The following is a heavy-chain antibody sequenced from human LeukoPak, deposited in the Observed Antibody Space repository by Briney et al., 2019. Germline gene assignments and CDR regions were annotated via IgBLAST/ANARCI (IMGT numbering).Heavy chain of an antibody. CDR3: ARHVSPAMIVVVPASITDAFDI. D-gene: IGHD2-2*02. CDR1: GGSFSGYY. J-gene: IGHJ3*02. Sequence: SETLSLTCAVYGGSFSGYYWSWIRQPPGKGLEWIGEINHSGSTNYNPSLKSRVTISVDTSKNQFSLKLSSVTAADTAVYYCARHVSPAMIVVVPASITDAFDIWGQGTMVTVSS. CDR2: INHSGST. V-gene: IGHV4-34*01.